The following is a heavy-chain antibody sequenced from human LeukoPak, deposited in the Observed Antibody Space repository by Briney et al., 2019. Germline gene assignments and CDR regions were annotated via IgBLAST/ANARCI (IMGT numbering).Heavy chain of an antibody. J-gene: IGHJ4*02. Sequence: GGSLRLSCAASGFTFSRFAMNWVRQAPGKGLEWISYINTDSSDIHCADSVKGRFTISRDNARNTLFLQLSSLRAEDSAVYYCARDTFQPGLIDSWGQGTLVTVSS. CDR2: INTDSSDI. CDR3: ARDTFQPGLIDS. V-gene: IGHV3-21*05. D-gene: IGHD2-2*01. CDR1: GFTFSRFA.